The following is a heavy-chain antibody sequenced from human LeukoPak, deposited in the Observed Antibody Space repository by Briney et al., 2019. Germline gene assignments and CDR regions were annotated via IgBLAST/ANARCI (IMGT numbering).Heavy chain of an antibody. V-gene: IGHV1-8*02. J-gene: IGHJ5*02. CDR1: GYTFDNYY. D-gene: IGHD3-3*01. CDR2: MNPNSGNT. CDR3: ARGPPKSYYDFWSGYYNWFDP. Sequence: ASVKVSCKASGYTFDNYYIHWVRQATGQGLEWMGWMNPNSGNTGYAQKFQGRVTMTRNTSISTAYMELSSLRSEDTAVYYCARGPPKSYYDFWSGYYNWFDPWGQGTLVTVSS.